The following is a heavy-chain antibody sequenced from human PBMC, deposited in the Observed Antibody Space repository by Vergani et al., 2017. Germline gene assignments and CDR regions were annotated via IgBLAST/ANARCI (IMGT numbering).Heavy chain of an antibody. CDR3: AKPRYSSCWYRNYYYYGMDV. D-gene: IGHD6-19*01. V-gene: IGHV3-43*02. CDR2: ISGDGGST. CDR1: GFTFDDYA. Sequence: EVQLVESGGGVVQPGGSLRLSCAASGFTFDDYAMHWVRQAPGKGWEWVSLISGDGGSTYYADSVKGRFTISRDNSKNSLYLQMNSLRTEDTALYYCAKPRYSSCWYRNYYYYGMDVWGQGTTVTVSS. J-gene: IGHJ6*02.